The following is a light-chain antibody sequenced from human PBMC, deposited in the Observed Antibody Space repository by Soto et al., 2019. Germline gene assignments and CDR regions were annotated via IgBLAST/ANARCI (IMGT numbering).Light chain of an antibody. J-gene: IGKJ3*01. CDR2: DAS. Sequence: AIQLTQSPSSLSASVGDRVTIAFWASQGISSALAWYQQIPGKAPKLLIYDASRLHSGVPSRFSGSGSGTDFTLTISSLQPEDFATYYCQPFSLYPITFGPGTEVDVK. V-gene: IGKV1-13*02. CDR3: QPFSLYPIT. CDR1: QGISSA.